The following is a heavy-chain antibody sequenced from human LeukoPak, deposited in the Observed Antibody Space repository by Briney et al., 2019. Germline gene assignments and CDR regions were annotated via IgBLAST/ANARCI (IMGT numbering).Heavy chain of an antibody. D-gene: IGHD3-22*01. Sequence: GGSLRLSCAASGFTFRNTWMTWVRQAPGKGPEWVGHIKSKADGGTTDYAASVNGRLTISRDDSENTLSLQMNSLKTEDTAVYFCTIENYYDSSGPIKHWGQGTLVTVSS. J-gene: IGHJ1*01. CDR2: IKSKADGGTT. CDR1: GFTFRNTW. V-gene: IGHV3-15*01. CDR3: TIENYYDSSGPIKH.